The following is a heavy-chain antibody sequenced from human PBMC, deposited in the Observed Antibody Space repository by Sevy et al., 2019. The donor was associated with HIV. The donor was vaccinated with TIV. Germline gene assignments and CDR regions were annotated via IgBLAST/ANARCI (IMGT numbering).Heavy chain of an antibody. CDR2: IKQDGSVK. V-gene: IGHV3-7*01. J-gene: IGHJ4*02. Sequence: GESLKISCAASGFTLNSYWMSWVRQAPGKGLEWVANIKQDGSVKDYVDSVKGRFTISRDNARNLVYLQMSSLTAEDTALYYCVRAIAADASLWGQGTLVTVSS. D-gene: IGHD6-13*01. CDR3: VRAIAADASL. CDR1: GFTLNSYW.